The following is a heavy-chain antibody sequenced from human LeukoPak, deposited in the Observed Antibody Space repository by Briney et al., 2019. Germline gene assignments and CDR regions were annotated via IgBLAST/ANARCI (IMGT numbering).Heavy chain of an antibody. CDR1: GFTFSSYW. Sequence: SGGSLRLSCAASGFTFSSYWMSWVRQAPGKGLEWVANIKQDGSEKYYVDSVKGRFTISRDNAKNSLYLQMNSLRAEDTAVYYCARDRTYYDFWSGYTYYMDVWGKGTTVTVSS. V-gene: IGHV3-7*01. CDR3: ARDRTYYDFWSGYTYYMDV. D-gene: IGHD3-3*01. CDR2: IKQDGSEK. J-gene: IGHJ6*03.